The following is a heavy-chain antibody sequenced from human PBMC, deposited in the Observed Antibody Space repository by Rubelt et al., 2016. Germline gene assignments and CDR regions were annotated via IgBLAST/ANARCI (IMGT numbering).Heavy chain of an antibody. D-gene: IGHD5-12*01. Sequence: EVQLVESGGGLVQPGGSLRLSCAASGFTFSSYEMNWVRQAPGKGLEWVSYISSSGSTIYHADSVKGRFTISRDNAKNSLYLQMNGLRAEDTAVYYCARSDIVATITDYWGQGTLVTVSS. J-gene: IGHJ4*02. CDR1: GFTFSSYE. V-gene: IGHV3-48*03. CDR2: ISSSGSTI. CDR3: ARSDIVATITDY.